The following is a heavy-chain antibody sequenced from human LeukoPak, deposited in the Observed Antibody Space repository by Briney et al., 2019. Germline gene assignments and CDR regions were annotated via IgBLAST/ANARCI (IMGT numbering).Heavy chain of an antibody. CDR3: ARTGSIYCSSTSCPTGYVGY. V-gene: IGHV4-34*01. Sequence: SETLSLTCAVYGGSFSGYYWSWIRQPPGKGLEWIGEINHSGSTNYNPSLKSRVTISVDTSKNQFSLKLSSVTAADTAVYYCARTGSIYCSSTSCPTGYVGYWGQGTLVTVSS. CDR1: GGSFSGYY. D-gene: IGHD2-2*01. CDR2: INHSGST. J-gene: IGHJ4*02.